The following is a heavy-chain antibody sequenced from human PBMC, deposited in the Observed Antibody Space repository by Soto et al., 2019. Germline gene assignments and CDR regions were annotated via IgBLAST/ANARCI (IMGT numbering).Heavy chain of an antibody. D-gene: IGHD3-3*01. CDR1: GHSISSGDYH. J-gene: IGHJ4*02. CDR2: IYYSGST. Sequence: SETLSLTCIVSGHSISSGDYHWSWIRQHPGKGLEWIGYIYYSGSTYYNTSLKSRATISIDASENQFSLKLTSVTASDMAVYYCARAGLLEAPLNYWGPGTLVTGSS. V-gene: IGHV4-31*03. CDR3: ARAGLLEAPLNY.